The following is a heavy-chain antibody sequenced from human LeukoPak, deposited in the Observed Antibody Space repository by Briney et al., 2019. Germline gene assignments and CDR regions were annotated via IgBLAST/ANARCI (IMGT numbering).Heavy chain of an antibody. D-gene: IGHD4-23*01. V-gene: IGHV1-46*01. J-gene: IGHJ4*02. CDR3: AREESGGYFDY. Sequence: GASVKVSCKSSGFLFTNYLLHWVRQAPGQGLEWVGRIAPSVDTTNYAQKFRDRVTMTRDTSTSTVYMELRSLRSEDTALYYCAREESGGYFDYWGQGTLVSVSS. CDR1: GFLFTNYL. CDR2: IAPSVDTT.